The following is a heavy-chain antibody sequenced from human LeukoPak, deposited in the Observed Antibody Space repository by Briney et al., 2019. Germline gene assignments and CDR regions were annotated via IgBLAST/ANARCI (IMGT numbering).Heavy chain of an antibody. CDR1: GGSISSSSYY. V-gene: IGHV4-39*07. J-gene: IGHJ6*03. CDR2: IYYSGST. CDR3: ARAYSSSWYYYYYYYMDV. Sequence: SETLSLTCTVSGGSISSSSYYWGWIRQPPGKGLEWIGSIYYSGSTYYNPSLKSRFTISVDTSKNQFSLKLSSVTAADTAVYYCARAYSSSWYYYYYYYMDVWGKGTTVTVSS. D-gene: IGHD6-13*01.